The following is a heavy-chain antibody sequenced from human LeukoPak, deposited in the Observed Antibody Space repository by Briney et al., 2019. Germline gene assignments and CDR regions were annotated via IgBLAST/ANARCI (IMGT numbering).Heavy chain of an antibody. V-gene: IGHV3-7*01. J-gene: IGHJ4*02. CDR1: GFTFSSYS. Sequence: GGSLRLSCAASGFTFSSYSMNWVRQVPGKGLEWVANIKQDGSEKYYVDSVKGRFTISRDNAKNSLYLQMNSLRAEDTAVYYCVRDLYRIVVVPHYFDYWGQGTLVTVSS. CDR2: IKQDGSEK. CDR3: VRDLYRIVVVPHYFDY. D-gene: IGHD3-22*01.